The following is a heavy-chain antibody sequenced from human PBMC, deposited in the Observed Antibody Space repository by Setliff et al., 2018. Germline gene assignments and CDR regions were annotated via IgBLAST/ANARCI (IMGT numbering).Heavy chain of an antibody. V-gene: IGHV1-46*01. CDR1: GYSFTSHY. CDR2: INPGGLSS. J-gene: IGHJ4*02. CDR3: ARAGLAAAGRKGVFDH. Sequence: ASVKVSCKTSGYSFTSHYMHWVRQAPGQGLEWMGIINPGGLSSSSTQKFEGRVTMTRDTSTSTVYMELNSLASDDTAVYYCARAGLAAAGRKGVFDHWGQGTLVTVSS. D-gene: IGHD6-25*01.